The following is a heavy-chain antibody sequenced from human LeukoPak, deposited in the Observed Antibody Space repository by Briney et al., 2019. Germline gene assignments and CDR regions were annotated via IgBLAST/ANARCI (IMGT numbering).Heavy chain of an antibody. CDR3: ARLRAPFLDY. CDR1: GDSISSYY. V-gene: IGHV4-59*08. D-gene: IGHD3-3*01. J-gene: IGHJ4*02. CDR2: IYYTGST. Sequence: SETLSLTCTVSGDSISSYYWSWIRRPPGKGLEWIGYIYYTGSTRNNPSLQGRVTISIDTSKNQISLKLSSVTAADTAVYYCARLRAPFLDYWGQGMLVTVSS.